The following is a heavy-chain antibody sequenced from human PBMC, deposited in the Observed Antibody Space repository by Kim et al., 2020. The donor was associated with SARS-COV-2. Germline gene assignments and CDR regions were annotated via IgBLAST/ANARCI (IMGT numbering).Heavy chain of an antibody. CDR1: GFTFNVYG. CDR3: ARGDDYADS. V-gene: IGHV3-21*01. D-gene: IGHD4-17*01. CDR2: ISSSSEYV. J-gene: IGHJ5*01. Sequence: GGSLRLSCTASGFTFNVYGMNWVRQAPGKGLEWVSSISSSSEYVSYADSVKGRFTISSDNAKNSLFLQMSSLRAEDTAVYYCARGDDYADSWGQGTLVTVSS.